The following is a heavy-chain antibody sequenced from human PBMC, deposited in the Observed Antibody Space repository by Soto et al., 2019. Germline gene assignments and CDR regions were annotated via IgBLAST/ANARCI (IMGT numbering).Heavy chain of an antibody. J-gene: IGHJ5*02. V-gene: IGHV4-59*11. CDR3: ARVHSYGSGGGWFDP. CDR1: GVSITSHY. Sequence: SETLSLTCTVSGVSITSHYWSWIRQSPGKGLEWIAYMHHSGSTNYNPSLKSRVTISVDTSKNQFSLKLSSVTAADTAVYYCARVHSYGSGGGWFDPWGQGTLVTVS. CDR2: MHHSGST. D-gene: IGHD3-10*01.